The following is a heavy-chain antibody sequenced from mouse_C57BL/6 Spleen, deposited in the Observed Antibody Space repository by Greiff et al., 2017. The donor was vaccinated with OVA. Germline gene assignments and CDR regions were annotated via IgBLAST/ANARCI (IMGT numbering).Heavy chain of an antibody. J-gene: IGHJ4*01. CDR2: IYPSDSET. CDR3: AREGIYYYGSSSSYAMDY. V-gene: IGHV1-61*01. CDR1: GYTFTSYW. Sequence: QVQLHQPGAELVRPGSSVKLSCKASGYTFTSYWMDWVKQRPGQGLEWIGNIYPSDSETHYNQKFKDKATLTVDKSSSTAYMQLSSLTSEDSAVYYCAREGIYYYGSSSSYAMDYWGQGTSVTVSS. D-gene: IGHD1-1*01.